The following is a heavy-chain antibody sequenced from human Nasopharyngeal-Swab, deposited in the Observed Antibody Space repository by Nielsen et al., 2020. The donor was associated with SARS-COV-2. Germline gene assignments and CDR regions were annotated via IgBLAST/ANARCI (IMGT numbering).Heavy chain of an antibody. Sequence: PQTLSPTCAVYRASSSGYYSSWIRQPPGKGLEWIGEINHSGSTNYNPSLKSRVTISVDTSKNQFSLKLSSVTAADTAVYYCARKFYYYYYMDVWGKGTTVTVSS. CDR2: INHSGST. CDR1: RASSSGYY. J-gene: IGHJ6*03. CDR3: ARKFYYYYYMDV. V-gene: IGHV4-34*01.